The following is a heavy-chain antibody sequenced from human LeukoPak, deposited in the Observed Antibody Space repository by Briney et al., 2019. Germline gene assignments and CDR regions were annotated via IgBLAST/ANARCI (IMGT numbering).Heavy chain of an antibody. CDR1: GFTFSSYW. D-gene: IGHD6-19*01. CDR2: IKDDGSEN. V-gene: IGHV3-7*03. J-gene: IGHJ4*02. Sequence: GGSLRLSCAASGFTFSSYWMSWVRQAPGKGLEWVANIKDDGSENYYVDSVKGRFTISRDNAKNSLYLQMSSLRAEDTAVYYCARGRGWYHIEYWGQGTLVTVSS. CDR3: ARGRGWYHIEY.